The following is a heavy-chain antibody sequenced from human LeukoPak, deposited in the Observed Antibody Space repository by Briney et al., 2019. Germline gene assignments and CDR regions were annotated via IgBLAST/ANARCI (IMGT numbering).Heavy chain of an antibody. J-gene: IGHJ4*02. CDR3: AKGYCSSTSCYALDYFDY. Sequence: GGSLRLSCAASGFTFSSYAMSWVRQAPGKGLEWVSAISGSGGSTYYADSVKGRFTISRDNSKNTLYLQMNSLRAEDTAVYYCAKGYCSSTSCYALDYFDYWGQGTLVTVSS. CDR1: GFTFSSYA. V-gene: IGHV3-23*01. D-gene: IGHD2-2*01. CDR2: ISGSGGST.